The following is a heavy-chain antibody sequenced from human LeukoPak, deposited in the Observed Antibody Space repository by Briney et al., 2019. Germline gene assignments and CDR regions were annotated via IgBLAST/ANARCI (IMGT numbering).Heavy chain of an antibody. V-gene: IGHV1-69*06. CDR2: IIPIFGTA. CDR3: ARHLSSGWLFDY. Sequence: SVKVSCKASGGTFSSYAISWVRQAPGQGLEWMGGIIPIFGTANYAQKFQGRVTITAYKSTSTAYMELSSLRSEDTAVYYCARHLSSGWLFDYWGQGTLVTVSS. CDR1: GGTFSSYA. D-gene: IGHD6-19*01. J-gene: IGHJ4*02.